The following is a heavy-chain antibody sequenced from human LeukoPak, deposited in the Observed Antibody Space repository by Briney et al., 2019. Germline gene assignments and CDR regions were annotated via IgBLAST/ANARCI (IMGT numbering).Heavy chain of an antibody. D-gene: IGHD3/OR15-3a*01. CDR1: GDSISTSNSY. CDR2: IYYSGNT. V-gene: IGHV4-39*01. CDR3: ARQTGSGLFILP. J-gene: IGHJ4*02. Sequence: SETLSLTCTVSGDSISTSNSYWGWIRQPPGKGLEWIGSIYYSGNTYYNASLKSRVTISVDTSKNQFSLKLTSVTAADTAVYYCARQTGSGLFILPGGQGTLVTVSS.